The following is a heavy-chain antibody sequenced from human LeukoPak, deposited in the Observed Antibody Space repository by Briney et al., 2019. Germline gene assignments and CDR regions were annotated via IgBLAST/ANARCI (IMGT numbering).Heavy chain of an antibody. D-gene: IGHD6-19*01. CDR3: ARGTPVAGNEYFQH. J-gene: IGHJ1*01. V-gene: IGHV4-39*07. CDR1: GGSLSGSRFH. Sequence: PSETLSLTCSVSGGSLSGSRFHCGWVRQSPGKGLEWLGSLYSGRSTYQNPSLSSRVTISEDTSKNQFSLKLTSVTAADTAVYYCARGTPVAGNEYFQHWGQGSLVIVSS. CDR2: LYSGRST.